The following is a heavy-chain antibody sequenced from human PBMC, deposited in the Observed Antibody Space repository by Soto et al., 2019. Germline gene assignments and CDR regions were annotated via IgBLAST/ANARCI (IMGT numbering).Heavy chain of an antibody. CDR1: GYTFSSYA. CDR3: ARDTGDGTFDF. V-gene: IGHV1-3*01. CDR2: INAGYGNT. J-gene: IGHJ4*02. Sequence: QVHLVQSGAEVRKPGASVKVSCKASGYTFSSYAMHWVRQAPGQRLEWMGWINAGYGNTKSSQKFQDRVTISRDTSASTAYIELTSLRSEDTAVYYCARDTGDGTFDFWGQGTLLTVSS. D-gene: IGHD7-27*01.